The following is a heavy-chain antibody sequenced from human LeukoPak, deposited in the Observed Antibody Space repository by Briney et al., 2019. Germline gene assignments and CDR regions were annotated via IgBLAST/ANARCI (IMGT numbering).Heavy chain of an antibody. CDR3: ATEDFGVVTTTNAFDI. V-gene: IGHV1-18*01. CDR1: GYTFTSYG. Sequence: ASVKVSCKASGYTFTSYGISWVRQAPGQGLGWMGWISAYNGNTNYAQKLQGRVTMTTDTSTSTAYMELRSLRSDDTAVYYCATEDFGVVTTTNAFDIWGQGTMVTVSS. CDR2: ISAYNGNT. J-gene: IGHJ3*02. D-gene: IGHD3-3*01.